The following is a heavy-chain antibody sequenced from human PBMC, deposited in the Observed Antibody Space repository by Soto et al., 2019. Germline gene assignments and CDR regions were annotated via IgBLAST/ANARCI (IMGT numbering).Heavy chain of an antibody. CDR1: GFTFSAFW. D-gene: IGHD2-21*02. J-gene: IGHJ3*01. CDR2: KKRDGTVT. CDR3: ARDLYPPGDFFYDAFDV. V-gene: IGHV3-7*04. Sequence: EVQLVESGGGLVQPGESLRLSCAASGFTFSAFWMTWLRQAPGKGLEWVANKKRDGTVTHYGDSVEGRCTLSSDNAQNSLFLQLNGLRPEDKAMYYCARDLYPPGDFFYDAFDVWGQGTFVTVSS.